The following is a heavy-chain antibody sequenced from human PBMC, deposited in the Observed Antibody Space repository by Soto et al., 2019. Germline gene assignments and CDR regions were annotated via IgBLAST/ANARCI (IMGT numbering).Heavy chain of an antibody. D-gene: IGHD2-15*01. Sequence: SETLSLTCTVSGGSISSGDFYWSWIRQPPGRGLEWIGYISYSGSTYCNTSLKSRVTISVDTSKNQFSLKLNSVTAADTAVYYCARGGPTGGSYKYNWFDPWGQGTLVTVSS. J-gene: IGHJ5*02. V-gene: IGHV4-30-4*01. CDR3: ARGGPTGGSYKYNWFDP. CDR1: GGSISSGDFY. CDR2: ISYSGST.